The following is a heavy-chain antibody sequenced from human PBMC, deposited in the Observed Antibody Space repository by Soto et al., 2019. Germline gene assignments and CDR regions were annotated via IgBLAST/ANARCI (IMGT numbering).Heavy chain of an antibody. Sequence: PSETLSLTCRVSGGSISSSSHYWGWVRQPPGKGLEWVGSINFSGSTYHNPSLKSRVTISVDTSKNQLSLKLSPVTAADTAVYYCVRRGYCSGGRCYRGGFDYWGQGTLVTVSS. CDR1: GGSISSSSHY. D-gene: IGHD2-15*01. CDR3: VRRGYCSGGRCYRGGFDY. V-gene: IGHV4-39*01. CDR2: INFSGST. J-gene: IGHJ4*02.